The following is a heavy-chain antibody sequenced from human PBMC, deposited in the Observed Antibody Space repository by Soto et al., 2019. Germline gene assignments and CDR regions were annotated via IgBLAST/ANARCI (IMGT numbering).Heavy chain of an antibody. Sequence: SETLSLTCAVYGGSFSGYYWSWIRQPPGKGLEWIGEINHSGSTNYNPSLKSRVTISVDTSKNQFSLKLSSVTAADTAVYYCARVGREYYYGSGASDYWGQGTLVTVS. D-gene: IGHD3-10*01. CDR2: INHSGST. V-gene: IGHV4-34*01. CDR3: ARVGREYYYGSGASDY. J-gene: IGHJ4*02. CDR1: GGSFSGYY.